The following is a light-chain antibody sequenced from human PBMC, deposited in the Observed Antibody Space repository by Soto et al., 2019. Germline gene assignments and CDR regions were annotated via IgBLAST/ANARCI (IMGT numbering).Light chain of an antibody. CDR2: DAS. CDR3: QQRCGWPPTIT. CDR1: QSVSTY. J-gene: IGKJ5*01. V-gene: IGKV3-11*01. Sequence: EIMLTQSPATLSVSPGERPTLSWRASQSVSTYLACYHQSTGEAPRLLIYDASYRATDIPPRFSGSRSGTDFTLSISSLESEDFAAYYCQQRCGWPPTITFGHGTRLEIK.